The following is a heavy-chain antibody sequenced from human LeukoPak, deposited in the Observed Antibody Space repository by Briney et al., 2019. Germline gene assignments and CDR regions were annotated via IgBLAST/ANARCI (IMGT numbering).Heavy chain of an antibody. V-gene: IGHV4-59*12. CDR2: IYYSGST. D-gene: IGHD6-13*01. Sequence: SETLSLTCTVSGGSISSYYWSWIRQPPGKGLEWIGYIYYSGSTNYNPSLKSRVTMSVDTSKNQFSLKLSSVTAADTAVYYCARDSSSWEYYFDYWGQGTLVTVSS. CDR1: GGSISSYY. J-gene: IGHJ4*02. CDR3: ARDSSSWEYYFDY.